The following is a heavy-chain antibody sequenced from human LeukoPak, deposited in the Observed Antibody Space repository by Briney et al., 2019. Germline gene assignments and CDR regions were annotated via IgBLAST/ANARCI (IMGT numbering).Heavy chain of an antibody. D-gene: IGHD1-1*01. CDR2: IYYSGST. J-gene: IGHJ5*02. Sequence: PSETLSLTCTVFGGSINNYYWSWIRQPPGKGLEWIGYIYYSGSTTYNPSLKSRATISVDTSKNQFSLKLSSVTAADTAVYYCARSDWMRWFDPWGQRTLVTVSS. V-gene: IGHV4-59*08. CDR1: GGSINNYY. CDR3: ARSDWMRWFDP.